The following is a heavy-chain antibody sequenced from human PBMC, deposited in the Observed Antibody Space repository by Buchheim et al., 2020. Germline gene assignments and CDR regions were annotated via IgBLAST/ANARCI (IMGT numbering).Heavy chain of an antibody. J-gene: IGHJ4*02. Sequence: EVQLVESGGGLVQPGGSLRLSCAASGFTFSSYWMSWVRQAPGKGLEWVANIKQDGSEKYYVDSVKGRFTISRDNAKNSLYLKMNSLRAEDTAVYYCARDRPYNWNYGDIFDYWGQGTL. CDR2: IKQDGSEK. D-gene: IGHD1-7*01. CDR3: ARDRPYNWNYGDIFDY. V-gene: IGHV3-7*03. CDR1: GFTFSSYW.